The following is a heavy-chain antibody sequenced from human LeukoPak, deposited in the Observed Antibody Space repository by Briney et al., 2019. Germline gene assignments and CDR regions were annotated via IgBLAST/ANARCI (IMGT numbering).Heavy chain of an antibody. CDR2: ISAYNGNT. CDR1: GYTFTSYG. CDR3: ARGYRSGGSCSHWYFDL. D-gene: IGHD2-15*01. V-gene: IGHV1-18*01. J-gene: IGHJ2*01. Sequence: ASVKVSCKASGYTFTSYGISWMRQAPGQGLEWMGWISAYNGNTNYAQKLQGRVTMTTDTSTSTAYMELRSLRSDDTAVYYCARGYRSGGSCSHWYFDLWGRGTLVTVSS.